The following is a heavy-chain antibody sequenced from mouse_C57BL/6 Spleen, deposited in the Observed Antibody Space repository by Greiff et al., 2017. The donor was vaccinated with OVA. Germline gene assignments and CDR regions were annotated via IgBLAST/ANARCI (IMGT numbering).Heavy chain of an antibody. CDR1: GFTFSDYY. D-gene: IGHD3-2*02. V-gene: IGHV5-16*01. Sequence: EVMLVESEGGLVQPGSSMKLSCTASGFTFSDYYMAWVRQVPEKGLEWVANINYDGSSTYYLDSLKSRFIISRDNAKNILYLQMSSLKSEDTATYYCAREKDSSGLDYWGQGTTLTVSS. CDR2: INYDGSST. J-gene: IGHJ2*01. CDR3: AREKDSSGLDY.